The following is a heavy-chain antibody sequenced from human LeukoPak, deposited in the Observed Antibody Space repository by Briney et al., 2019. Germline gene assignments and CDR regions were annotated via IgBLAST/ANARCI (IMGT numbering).Heavy chain of an antibody. CDR2: ISADGRIQ. CDR1: GFTFSTYS. CDR3: VREFGHDRWYFDY. Sequence: GGSLRLSCAVSGFTFSTYSIHWVRQAPGKGLEWVTVISADGRIQYYSDSVKGRLTISRDNSLNTLHLQMNNLRAGDTAVYYCVREFGHDRWYFDYWGQGALVTVSS. V-gene: IGHV3-30*03. D-gene: IGHD5-12*01. J-gene: IGHJ4*02.